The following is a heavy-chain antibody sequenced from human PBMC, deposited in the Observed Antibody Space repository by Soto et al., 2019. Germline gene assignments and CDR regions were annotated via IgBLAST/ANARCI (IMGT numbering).Heavy chain of an antibody. J-gene: IGHJ4*02. V-gene: IGHV4-39*01. CDR2: IYYSGST. Sequence: SGTLSLTCTVSGGSIRSSSYYWGWIRQPPGKGLEWIGSIYYSGSTYYNPSLKSRVTISVDTSKNQFSLKLSSVTAADTAVYYCARHEAPSGWYFDYWGQGTLVTVS. CDR1: GGSIRSSSYY. D-gene: IGHD6-19*01. CDR3: ARHEAPSGWYFDY.